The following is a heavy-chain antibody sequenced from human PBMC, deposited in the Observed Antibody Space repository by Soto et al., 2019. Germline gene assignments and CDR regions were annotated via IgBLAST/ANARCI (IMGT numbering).Heavy chain of an antibody. CDR1: GFTFSGSA. CDR3: TRQWAVTRGGIVY. Sequence: GGSLRLSCAASGFTFSGSAMHWVRQASGKGLEWVGRIRSKANSYATAYAASVKGRFTISRDDSKNTAYLQMNSLKTEDTAVYYCTRQWAVTRGGIVYWGQGTLVTVSS. J-gene: IGHJ4*02. D-gene: IGHD4-4*01. CDR2: IRSKANSYAT. V-gene: IGHV3-73*01.